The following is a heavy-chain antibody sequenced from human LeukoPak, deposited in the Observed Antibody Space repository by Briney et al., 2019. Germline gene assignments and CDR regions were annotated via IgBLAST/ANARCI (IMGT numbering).Heavy chain of an antibody. Sequence: GGSLRLSCAASGFTFSTYAMSWVRQAPGKGLEWVSAISGSGGNTHYADSVKGRFTISRDNSKNTLYVQMNSLRVEDTAVYYCTQGARADTYWYFDLWGRGTLVTVAS. CDR2: ISGSGGNT. J-gene: IGHJ2*01. V-gene: IGHV3-23*01. CDR3: TQGARADTYWYFDL. CDR1: GFTFSTYA. D-gene: IGHD3-16*01.